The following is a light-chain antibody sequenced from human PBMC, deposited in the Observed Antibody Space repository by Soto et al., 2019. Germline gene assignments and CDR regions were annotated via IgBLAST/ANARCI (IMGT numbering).Light chain of an antibody. Sequence: QSVLTQPASVSGSPGQSITISCTGTSSDVGNYNYVSWYQQHPGKAPKLMIYEVSNRPSGVSNRFSGFKSSNTASLTISGLQAEDEADYYCSSYTSSTNYVFGAGTKVTVL. CDR2: EVS. CDR3: SSYTSSTNYV. V-gene: IGLV2-14*01. J-gene: IGLJ1*01. CDR1: SSDVGNYNY.